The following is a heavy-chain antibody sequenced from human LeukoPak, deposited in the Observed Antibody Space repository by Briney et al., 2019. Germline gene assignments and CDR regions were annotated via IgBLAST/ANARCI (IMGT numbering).Heavy chain of an antibody. J-gene: IGHJ4*02. CDR3: AREGVYYYDSSGYYYYFDY. CDR2: IYYSGST. CDR1: SGSISNSSSY. D-gene: IGHD3-22*01. V-gene: IGHV4-39*02. Sequence: SETLSLTCTVSSGSISNSSSYWGWSRQPPGRGLEWIGSIYYSGSTYKNPSLKSRVIISVDTSKNQFSLKLTYVTAADTAVYYCAREGVYYYDSSGYYYYFDYWGQGTLVTVSS.